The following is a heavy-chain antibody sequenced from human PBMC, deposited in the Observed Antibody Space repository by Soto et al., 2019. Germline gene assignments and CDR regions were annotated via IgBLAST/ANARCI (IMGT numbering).Heavy chain of an antibody. Sequence: QVQLVQSGAEVKKPGSSVKVSCKGSGDTFHRHALSWVRQAPGQGLEWMGGIIPMFGTANYAQKFQGRVTITADTSTSTAYIEMSSLRFVDTSFYYCAVIGYDLDYWGQGTLVAVSS. V-gene: IGHV1-69*06. CDR3: AVIGYDLDY. J-gene: IGHJ4*02. D-gene: IGHD5-12*01. CDR1: GDTFHRHA. CDR2: IIPMFGTA.